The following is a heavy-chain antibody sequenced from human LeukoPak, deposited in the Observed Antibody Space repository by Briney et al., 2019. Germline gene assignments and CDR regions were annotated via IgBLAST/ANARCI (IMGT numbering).Heavy chain of an antibody. CDR1: GYSFTDYY. CDR2: INPNSGGT. D-gene: IGHD6-13*01. Sequence: ASVKVSCKASGYSFTDYYMHWVRQAPGQGLEWMGWINPNSGGTNYAQKFQGRVTMTRDTSISTAYMELSRLRSDDTAVFYCAREEVIAAAGPTLDYWGQGALVTVSS. J-gene: IGHJ4*02. CDR3: AREEVIAAAGPTLDY. V-gene: IGHV1-2*02.